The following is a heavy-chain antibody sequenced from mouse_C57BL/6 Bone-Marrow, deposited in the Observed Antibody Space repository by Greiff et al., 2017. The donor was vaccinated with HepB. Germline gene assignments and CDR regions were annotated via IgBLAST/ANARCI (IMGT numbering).Heavy chain of an antibody. CDR1: GFTFSDYG. CDR3: ANKKYYSNYYWYFDV. D-gene: IGHD2-5*01. CDR2: ISSGSSTI. V-gene: IGHV5-17*01. J-gene: IGHJ1*03. Sequence: EVHLVASGGGLVKPGGSLKLSCAASGFTFSDYGMHWVRQAPEKGLEWVAYISSGSSTIYYADTVKGRFTISRDNAKNTLFLQMTSLRSEDTSMYYCANKKYYSNYYWYFDVWGTGTTVTVSS.